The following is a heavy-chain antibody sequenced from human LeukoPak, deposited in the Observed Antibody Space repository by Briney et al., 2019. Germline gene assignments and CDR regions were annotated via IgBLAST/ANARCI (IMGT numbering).Heavy chain of an antibody. CDR2: INPNSGGT. CDR1: GYNFTGNY. V-gene: IGHV1-2*02. D-gene: IGHD3-10*01. CDR3: ARGRAITMVRGVIVWFDP. J-gene: IGHJ5*02. Sequence: ASVKVSCKASGYNFTGNYMHWVRQAPGQGLEWMGWINPNSGGTNYAQKFQGRVTMTRDTSISTAYMELSRLRSDDTAVYYCARGRAITMVRGVIVWFDPWGQGTLVTVSS.